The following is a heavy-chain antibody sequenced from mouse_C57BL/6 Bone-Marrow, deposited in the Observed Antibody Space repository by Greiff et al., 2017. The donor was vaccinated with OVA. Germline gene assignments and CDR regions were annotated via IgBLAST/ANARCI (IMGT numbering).Heavy chain of an antibody. CDR1: GYTFTSYW. CDR3: ARGSYGNYYAMDY. V-gene: IGHV1-53*01. Sequence: QVQLQQPGTEPVKPGASVKLSCKASGYTFTSYWMHWVKQRPGQGLEWIGNINPSNGGTNYNEKFKSKATLTVDKSSSTAYMQLSSLTSEDSAVYYCARGSYGNYYAMDYWGQGTSVTVSS. D-gene: IGHD2-1*01. CDR2: INPSNGGT. J-gene: IGHJ4*01.